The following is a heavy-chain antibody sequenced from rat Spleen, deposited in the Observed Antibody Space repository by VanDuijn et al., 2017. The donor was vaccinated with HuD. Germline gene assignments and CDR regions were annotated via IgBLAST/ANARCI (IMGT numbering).Heavy chain of an antibody. Sequence: QVQLKESGPGLVQPSQTLSLTCTVAGFSLTSYNVHWIRQSPGKGLEWMGVIWNIGGTRYNSALKSRLSISKDTSKSQVFLELNSLQTDDTGTYYCARYNSGFDYWGQGVMVTVSS. CDR2: IWNIGGT. V-gene: IGHV2-41*01. J-gene: IGHJ2*01. CDR1: GFSLTSYN. D-gene: IGHD4-3*01. CDR3: ARYNSGFDY.